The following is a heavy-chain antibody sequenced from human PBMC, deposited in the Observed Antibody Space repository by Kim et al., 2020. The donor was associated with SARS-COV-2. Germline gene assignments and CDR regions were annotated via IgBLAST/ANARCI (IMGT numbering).Heavy chain of an antibody. D-gene: IGHD3-9*01. J-gene: IGHJ4*02. Sequence: YAYSVKGRFIVSRDNAKITLYLQMNSLRAEDTAIYYCTREVDWVFYDYWGQGTMVTVSS. CDR3: TREVDWVFYDY. V-gene: IGHV3-74*01.